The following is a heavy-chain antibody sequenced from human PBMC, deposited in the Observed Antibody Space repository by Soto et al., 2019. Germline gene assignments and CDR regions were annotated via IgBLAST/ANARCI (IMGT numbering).Heavy chain of an antibody. CDR1: GFSLSTSGVG. D-gene: IGHD6-19*01. CDR3: AHTFSSGTFDY. Sequence: SGSTLVNPTHTLTLTCTFSGFSLSTSGVGVAWIRQPPGKALEWLALIYWDDDKRYSPSLQNRLTITKDTSTNQVVLTMTNMGPVDTATYYCAHTFSSGTFDYWGQGTLVTVSS. J-gene: IGHJ4*01. V-gene: IGHV2-5*02. CDR2: IYWDDDK.